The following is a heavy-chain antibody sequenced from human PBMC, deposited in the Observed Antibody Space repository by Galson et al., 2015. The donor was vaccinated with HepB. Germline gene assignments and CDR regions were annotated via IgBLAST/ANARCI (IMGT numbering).Heavy chain of an antibody. CDR3: ARVHYDSSGYYGSADY. V-gene: IGHV3-11*06. D-gene: IGHD3-22*01. CDR2: ISSSSSYT. J-gene: IGHJ4*02. Sequence: SLRLSCAASGFTFSDYYMSWIRQAPGKGLEWVSYISSSSSYTNYADSVKGRFTISRDNAKNSLYLQMNSLRAEDTAVYYCARVHYDSSGYYGSADYWGQGTLVTVSS. CDR1: GFTFSDYY.